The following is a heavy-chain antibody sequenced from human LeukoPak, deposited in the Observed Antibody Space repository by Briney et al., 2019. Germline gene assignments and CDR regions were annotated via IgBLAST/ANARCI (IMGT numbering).Heavy chain of an antibody. Sequence: GGSLRLSCTASGFTFSGFSMHWVRQAPGKGLEWLSYISTSSRSTYYADSVKGGFTISRDNAKNPLFLDMHRLRPGDSAVYYCARSAVRGVACDYWGQGTLLTVSS. V-gene: IGHV3-48*01. D-gene: IGHD3-10*01. CDR3: ARSAVRGVACDY. CDR2: ISTSSRST. CDR1: GFTFSGFS. J-gene: IGHJ4*02.